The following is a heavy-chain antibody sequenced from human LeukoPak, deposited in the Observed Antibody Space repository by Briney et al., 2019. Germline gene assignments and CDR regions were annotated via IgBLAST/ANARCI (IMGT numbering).Heavy chain of an antibody. D-gene: IGHD3-22*01. J-gene: IGHJ4*02. CDR2: IKYDGSHK. V-gene: IGHV3-7*01. CDR3: ASSHDSSGND. CDR1: GFSFSSYW. Sequence: GGSLRLSCVASGFSFSSYWMAWVRQAPGKGLEWVANIKYDGSHKYYVDTVKGRFTISRDNAKNSVYLQMNSLRVDDTAVYFCASSHDSSGNDWGQGTMVTVSS.